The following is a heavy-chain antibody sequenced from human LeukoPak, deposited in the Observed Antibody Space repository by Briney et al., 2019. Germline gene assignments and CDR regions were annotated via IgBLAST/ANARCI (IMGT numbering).Heavy chain of an antibody. D-gene: IGHD2-15*01. CDR3: ARQGYCSGGSCTGAHWFDP. CDR2: IIPIFGIA. J-gene: IGHJ5*02. V-gene: IGHV1-69*04. CDR1: GGTFSSYA. Sequence: GGSVKVSCKASGGTFSSYAISWVRQAPGQGLEWMGRIIPIFGIANYAQKFQGRVTITADKSTSAAYMELSSLRSEDTAVYYCARQGYCSGGSCTGAHWFDPWGQGTLVTVSS.